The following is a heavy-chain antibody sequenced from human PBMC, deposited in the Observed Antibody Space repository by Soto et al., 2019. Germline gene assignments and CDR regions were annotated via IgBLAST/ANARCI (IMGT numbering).Heavy chain of an antibody. CDR3: ARAGYDFHYYYGMDV. D-gene: IGHD5-12*01. V-gene: IGHV1-69*02. J-gene: IGHJ6*02. CDR2: IIPILGIA. Sequence: QVQLVQSGAEVKKPGSSVKVSCKASGGTFSSYTISWVRQAPGQGLEWMGRIIPILGIANYAQKFQGRVTITADKSTSTAYMELSSLRSEDTAVYYCARAGYDFHYYYGMDVWGQGTTVTVSS. CDR1: GGTFSSYT.